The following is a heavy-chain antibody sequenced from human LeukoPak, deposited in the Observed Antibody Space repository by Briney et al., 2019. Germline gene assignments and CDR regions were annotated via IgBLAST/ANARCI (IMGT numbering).Heavy chain of an antibody. Sequence: GGSLRLSCAASGFTFSSYSMNWVRQAPGKGLEWVSSISSSSSTIYYADSVKGRFTISRDNAKNSLYLQMNSLRAEDTAVYYCARDHYGGKSSGGGIDYWGQGTLVTVSS. D-gene: IGHD4-23*01. CDR2: ISSSSSTI. CDR3: ARDHYGGKSSGGGIDY. V-gene: IGHV3-48*01. J-gene: IGHJ4*02. CDR1: GFTFSSYS.